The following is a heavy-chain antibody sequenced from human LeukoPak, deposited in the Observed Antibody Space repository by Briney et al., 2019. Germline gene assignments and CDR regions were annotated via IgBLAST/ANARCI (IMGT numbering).Heavy chain of an antibody. V-gene: IGHV3-53*01. J-gene: IGHJ4*02. D-gene: IGHD5-12*01. CDR2: IYSGGST. CDR1: GFTVSSNY. CDR3: ASSRYSGYDFFY. Sequence: GGSLRLSCAASGFTVSSNYMSWVRQAPGKGLEWVSVIYSGGSTYYADSVKGRFTISRDNPKNTLYLQMNSLRAEDTAVYYCASSRYSGYDFFYWGQGTLVTVSS.